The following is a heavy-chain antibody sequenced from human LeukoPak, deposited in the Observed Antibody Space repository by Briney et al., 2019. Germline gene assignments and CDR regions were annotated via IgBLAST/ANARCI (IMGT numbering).Heavy chain of an antibody. Sequence: SETLSLTCTVSGGSISPYYWSWIRQPPGKGLEWIGYIYYSGSTNYNPSLKSRVTISVDTSKNQFSLRLSSVTAADTAVYYCARAAPLMLVWGSYAPSKHDWFDPWGQGTLVTVSS. CDR3: ARAAPLMLVWGSYAPSKHDWFDP. J-gene: IGHJ5*02. V-gene: IGHV4-59*01. D-gene: IGHD3-16*01. CDR1: GGSISPYY. CDR2: IYYSGST.